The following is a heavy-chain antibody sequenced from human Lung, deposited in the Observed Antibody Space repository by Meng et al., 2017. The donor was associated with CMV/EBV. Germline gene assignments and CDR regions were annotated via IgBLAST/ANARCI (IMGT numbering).Heavy chain of an antibody. CDR2: INHSESH. J-gene: IGHJ4*02. CDR3: ARRVGSGKYFFDY. D-gene: IGHD3-10*01. Sequence: CAVSGGSCTGYFCSWIRQSPGKGLEWIAEINHSESHNYNPSLKSRVTISVDTSKNQFSLRLKSVTVADTGVYFCARRVGSGKYFFDYWSQGTLVTVSS. CDR1: GGSCTGYF. V-gene: IGHV4-34*01.